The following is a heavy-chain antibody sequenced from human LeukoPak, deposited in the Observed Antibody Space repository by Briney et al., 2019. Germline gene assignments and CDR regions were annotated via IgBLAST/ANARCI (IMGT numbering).Heavy chain of an antibody. CDR2: VSGNGGST. V-gene: IGHV3-23*01. Sequence: QPGGTLRLSCAASGFTFSSYGMSWVRQAPGKGLEWVSAVSGNGGSTYYADSVKGRFAISRDNAKNSLYLQMNSLRAEDTAVYYCAQGSILLWFEYYFDYWGQGTLVTVSS. CDR3: AQGSILLWFEYYFDY. CDR1: GFTFSSYG. J-gene: IGHJ4*02. D-gene: IGHD3-10*01.